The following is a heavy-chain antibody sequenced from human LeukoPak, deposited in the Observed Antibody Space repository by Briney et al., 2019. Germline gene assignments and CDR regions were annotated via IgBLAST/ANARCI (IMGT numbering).Heavy chain of an antibody. CDR2: ISGRGGGT. CDR3: VYQALFGLNYMDV. V-gene: IGHV3-23*01. J-gene: IGHJ6*03. Sequence: GGSLRLSCVASGFTFSNYAMSWVRQAPGKGLEWVSAISGRGGGTFYADSVKGRFTISRDNSKNTLYVQMNSLRAEDTAVYYCVYQALFGLNYMDVWGKGTTVTVSS. D-gene: IGHD3-10*02. CDR1: GFTFSNYA.